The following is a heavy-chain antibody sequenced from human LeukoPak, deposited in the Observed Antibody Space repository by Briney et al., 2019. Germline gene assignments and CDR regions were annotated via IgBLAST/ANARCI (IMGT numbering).Heavy chain of an antibody. CDR1: GFTFSSYG. V-gene: IGHV3-30*18. D-gene: IGHD3-22*01. Sequence: GSLRLSCAASGFTFSSYGMHWVRQAPGKGLEWVAVISYDGSNKYYADSVKGRFTISRDNSKNTLYLQMNSLRAEDTAVYYCAKVDYYDSSGYGLDYWGQGTLVTVSS. CDR2: ISYDGSNK. CDR3: AKVDYYDSSGYGLDY. J-gene: IGHJ4*02.